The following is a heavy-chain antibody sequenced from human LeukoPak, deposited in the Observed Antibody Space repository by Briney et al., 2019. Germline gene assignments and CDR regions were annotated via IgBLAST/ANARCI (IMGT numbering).Heavy chain of an antibody. Sequence: PGGSLRLSCAASGFTFSRFSMNWVRQAPGKGLEWLSYITSSSSSIYYADSVKGRFTISRDNAKNSLYLQMNSLRAEDTAVYYCARDLSYYDSSGPFDYWGQGPLVTVSS. CDR3: ARDLSYYDSSGPFDY. D-gene: IGHD3-22*01. CDR1: GFTFSRFS. J-gene: IGHJ4*02. V-gene: IGHV3-48*04. CDR2: ITSSSSSI.